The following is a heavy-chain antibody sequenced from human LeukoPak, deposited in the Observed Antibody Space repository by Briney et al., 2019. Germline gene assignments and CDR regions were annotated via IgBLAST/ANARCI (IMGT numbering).Heavy chain of an antibody. CDR3: ARDGGGLNDIHADY. Sequence: ASVNVSCKASGYTFTGYYMYWVRQAPGQGLEWMGWINPNSGGTNYAQKFQGRVTMTRDTSISTAYMELSRLRSDDTAVYYCARDGGGLNDIHADYWGQGTLVTVSS. J-gene: IGHJ4*02. D-gene: IGHD3-9*01. CDR2: INPNSGGT. CDR1: GYTFTGYY. V-gene: IGHV1-2*02.